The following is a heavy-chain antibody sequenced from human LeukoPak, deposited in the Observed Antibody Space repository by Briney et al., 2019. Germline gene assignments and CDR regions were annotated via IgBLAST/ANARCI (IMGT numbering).Heavy chain of an antibody. D-gene: IGHD2-15*01. V-gene: IGHV1-18*01. Sequence: GASVKVSCKASGYTFTSYGISWVRQAPGQGLEWMVWISAYNGNTNYAQKLQGRVTMTTDTSTSTAYMELRSLRSDDTAVYYCARDDWLGYCSGGSCLVDYWGQGILVTVSS. CDR2: ISAYNGNT. CDR3: ARDDWLGYCSGGSCLVDY. J-gene: IGHJ4*02. CDR1: GYTFTSYG.